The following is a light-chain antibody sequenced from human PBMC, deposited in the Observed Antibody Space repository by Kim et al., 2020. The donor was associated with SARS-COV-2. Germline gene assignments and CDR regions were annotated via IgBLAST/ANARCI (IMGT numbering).Light chain of an antibody. CDR2: DAS. J-gene: IGKJ1*01. CDR1: QSVSSY. CDR3: QQRNSWPPT. Sequence: EIVLTQSPATLSLSPGDRATLSCRASQSVSSYLGWYQQKPCQPPRLLIYDASNRATGIPARFSGSGSRTDFTLTISSLEPEDFAVYYCQQRNSWPPTFGQGTKVDIK. V-gene: IGKV3-11*01.